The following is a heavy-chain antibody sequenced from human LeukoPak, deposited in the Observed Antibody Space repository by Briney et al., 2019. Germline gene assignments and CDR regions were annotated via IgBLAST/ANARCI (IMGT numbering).Heavy chain of an antibody. CDR3: ARELVTMTVVPYFDY. V-gene: IGHV1-2*02. D-gene: IGHD3-22*01. Sequence: GASVKVSCKASGYTFTGYYMHWVRQAPGQGLEWMGWINPNSGGTNYAQKFQGRVTMTRDTSISTAYMELSRLRSDDTAVYYCARELVTMTVVPYFDYWGQGTLVTVSS. J-gene: IGHJ4*02. CDR2: INPNSGGT. CDR1: GYTFTGYY.